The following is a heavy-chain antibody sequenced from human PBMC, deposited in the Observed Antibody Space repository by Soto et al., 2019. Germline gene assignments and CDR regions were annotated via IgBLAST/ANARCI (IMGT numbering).Heavy chain of an antibody. V-gene: IGHV3-23*01. Sequence: GGSLRLSCAASGFTFSTYAMNWVRQAPGKGLEWVSGLTGSGATTYYADSVKGRFTISRDNSKNTLYLQMNTLRAEDTALYHCAKSEEASGLLTTYNDYWGQGTLVTVSS. J-gene: IGHJ4*02. CDR3: AKSEEASGLLTTYNDY. CDR1: GFTFSTYA. CDR2: LTGSGATT. D-gene: IGHD3-3*01.